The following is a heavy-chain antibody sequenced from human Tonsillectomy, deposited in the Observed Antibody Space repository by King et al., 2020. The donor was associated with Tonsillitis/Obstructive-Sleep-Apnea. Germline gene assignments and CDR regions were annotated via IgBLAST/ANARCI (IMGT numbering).Heavy chain of an antibody. J-gene: IGHJ4*02. D-gene: IGHD2-2*01. V-gene: IGHV1-69*12. CDR3: ATSPANIVVVPTTLHFAY. Sequence: QLVQSGAEVKKPGSSVRVSCRASGGTFSNYNINWVRQAPGQGLQWMGGIIPIFGTTDYAQKFQGRVTITADESTSTAYMDLSSLRSEDTAVYYCATSPANIVVVPTTLHFAYWGQGTLVTVSS. CDR1: GGTFSNYN. CDR2: IIPIFGTT.